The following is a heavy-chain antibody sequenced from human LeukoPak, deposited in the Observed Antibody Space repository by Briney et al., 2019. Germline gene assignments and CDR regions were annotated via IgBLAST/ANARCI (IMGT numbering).Heavy chain of an antibody. CDR3: ATYSGGRWQIDY. J-gene: IGHJ4*02. CDR1: GYTFTGYY. D-gene: IGHD6-19*01. V-gene: IGHV1-2*02. Sequence: ASVKVSCKASGYTFTGYYMHWVRQAPGQGLEWMGWINPNSGGTNYAQKFQGRVTMTRDTSISTAYMELSRLRSDDTAVYYCATYSGGRWQIDYWGQGTLVTVSS. CDR2: INPNSGGT.